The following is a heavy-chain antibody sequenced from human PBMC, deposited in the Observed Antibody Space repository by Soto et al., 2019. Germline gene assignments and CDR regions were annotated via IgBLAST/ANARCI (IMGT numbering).Heavy chain of an antibody. D-gene: IGHD6-6*01. Sequence: EVQLVESGGGLVQPGGSLRLSCAASGFTFSSYWMSWVRQAPGKGLEWVANIKQDGSEKYYVDSVKGRFTISRDNAKNSLYLQMNSLRAEDTAVYYCARDWASLKYSSSSLHDNYFDYWGQGTLVTVSS. V-gene: IGHV3-7*05. CDR1: GFTFSSYW. CDR2: IKQDGSEK. CDR3: ARDWASLKYSSSSLHDNYFDY. J-gene: IGHJ4*02.